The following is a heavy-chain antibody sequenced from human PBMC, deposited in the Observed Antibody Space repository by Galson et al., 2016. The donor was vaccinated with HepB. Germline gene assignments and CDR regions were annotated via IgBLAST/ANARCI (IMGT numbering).Heavy chain of an antibody. CDR1: GGTFSSSA. V-gene: IGHV1-69*05. CDR3: ARDEGPDYYHGSGNHLFDY. Sequence: SVKVSCKASGGTFSSSAISWVRQAPGQGLEWMGGIIPIFGTSNYAQKFQGRVTMTTDTSTSTAYMELRSLRSDDTAVYYCARDEGPDYYHGSGNHLFDYWGQGTLVTVSS. CDR2: IIPIFGTS. J-gene: IGHJ4*02. D-gene: IGHD3-22*01.